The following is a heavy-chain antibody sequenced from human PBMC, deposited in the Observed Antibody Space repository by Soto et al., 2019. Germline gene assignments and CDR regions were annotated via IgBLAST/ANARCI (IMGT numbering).Heavy chain of an antibody. V-gene: IGHV1-18*01. CDR3: AKLPGQQLVSTDY. D-gene: IGHD6-13*01. Sequence: TSVKVSCKASGYSFTTYGISWVRQAPGQGLEWMGWISAYNGNTNYAQKLQGRVTMTTDTSTGTAYMELRSLRSDDTAVYYCAKLPGQQLVSTDYWGQGTLVTVSS. CDR1: GYSFTTYG. J-gene: IGHJ4*02. CDR2: ISAYNGNT.